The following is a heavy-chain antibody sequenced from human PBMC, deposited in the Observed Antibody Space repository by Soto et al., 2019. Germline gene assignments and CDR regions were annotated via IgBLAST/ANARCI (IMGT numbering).Heavy chain of an antibody. CDR1: EGTFSSYT. V-gene: IGHV1-69*02. CDR2: IIPILGIA. Sequence: QVQLVQSGAEVKKPGSSVKVSCKASEGTFSSYTISWVRQAPGQGLEWMGRIIPILGIANYAQKFQGRVTITADKSTSTAYMELSSLRSEDTAVYYCARGSSGWSAVDYWGQGTLVTVSS. J-gene: IGHJ4*02. D-gene: IGHD6-19*01. CDR3: ARGSSGWSAVDY.